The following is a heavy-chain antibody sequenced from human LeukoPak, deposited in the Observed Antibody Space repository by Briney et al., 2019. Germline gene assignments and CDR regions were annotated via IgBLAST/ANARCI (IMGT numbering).Heavy chain of an antibody. J-gene: IGHJ4*02. CDR1: GFTFSSYG. D-gene: IGHD3-16*01. V-gene: IGHV3-30*02. CDR2: IRYDGSNK. CDR3: AKGSPLGRWGAYYFDY. Sequence: PGGSLRLSCAASGFTFSSYGMHWVRQAPGKGLEWVAFIRYDGSNKYYADSVKGRFTISRDNSTNTLYLQMNSLRAEDTAGYYCAKGSPLGRWGAYYFDYWGQGTLVSVSS.